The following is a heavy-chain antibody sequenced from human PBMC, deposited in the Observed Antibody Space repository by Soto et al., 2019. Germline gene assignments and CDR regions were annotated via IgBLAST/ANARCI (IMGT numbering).Heavy chain of an antibody. CDR2: ISGSGGST. CDR3: ARAIYNNGWYYFDY. Sequence: PGGSLRLSCAASGFTFSSYAMSWVRQAPGKGLEWVSAISGSGGSTYYADSVKGRFTISRDNSKNTLYLQMGSLRAEDMAVYYCARAIYNNGWYYFDYWGQGTMVTVSS. CDR1: GFTFSSYA. J-gene: IGHJ4*02. D-gene: IGHD6-19*01. V-gene: IGHV3-23*01.